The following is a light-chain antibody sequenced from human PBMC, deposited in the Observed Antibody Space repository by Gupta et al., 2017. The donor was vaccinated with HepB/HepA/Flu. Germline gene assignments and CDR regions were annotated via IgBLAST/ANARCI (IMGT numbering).Light chain of an antibody. Sequence: EVVLTQSPATLSLSPRERATPSCRASQSISSYLAWYQQRPGQPPRLLIYDASHRATGIPARFSGSGSGTDFTLTISSLEPEDFAIYYCQQHGNWPPITFGQGTRLEIK. CDR2: DAS. CDR3: QQHGNWPPIT. V-gene: IGKV3-11*01. CDR1: QSISSY. J-gene: IGKJ5*01.